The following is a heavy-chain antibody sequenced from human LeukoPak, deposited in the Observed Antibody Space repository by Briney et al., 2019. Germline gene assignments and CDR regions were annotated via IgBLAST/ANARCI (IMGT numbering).Heavy chain of an antibody. CDR2: ISYDGSNK. D-gene: IGHD3-22*01. Sequence: GGSLRLSCTASGFTFSSYAMHWVRQAPGKGLEWVAVISYDGSNKYYADSVKGRFTISRDNSKNTLYLQMNSLRAEDTAVYYCAQTPDYDSSGYSDYWGQGTLVTVSS. V-gene: IGHV3-30-3*01. CDR1: GFTFSSYA. J-gene: IGHJ4*02. CDR3: AQTPDYDSSGYSDY.